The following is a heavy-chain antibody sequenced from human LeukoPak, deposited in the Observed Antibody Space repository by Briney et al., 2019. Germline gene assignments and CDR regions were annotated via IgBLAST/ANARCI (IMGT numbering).Heavy chain of an antibody. V-gene: IGHV1-2*02. J-gene: IGHJ4*02. CDR3: ARDSGEVPDY. Sequence: ASVKVSCKASGYTFTGYYIHWVRQAPGQGLEWVGWINPNSGGTNYAQKFQGRVTMTRDTSISTAYMELDRLRFDDTAVYYCARDSGEVPDYWGQGTLVTVSS. D-gene: IGHD3-10*01. CDR1: GYTFTGYY. CDR2: INPNSGGT.